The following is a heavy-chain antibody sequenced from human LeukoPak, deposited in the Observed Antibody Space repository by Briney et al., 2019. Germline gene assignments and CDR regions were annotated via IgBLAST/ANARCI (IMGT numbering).Heavy chain of an antibody. V-gene: IGHV3-11*04. J-gene: IGHJ3*02. CDR1: GFTFSDYY. CDR2: ISSSGSTI. Sequence: PGGSLRLSCAASGFTFSDYYMSWIRQAPGKGLEWVSYISSSGSTIYYADSVKGRFTISRDNAKNSLYLQMNSLRAEDTAMYYCARDLPSSGYWYRDAFDIWGRGTMVTVSS. D-gene: IGHD3-22*01. CDR3: ARDLPSSGYWYRDAFDI.